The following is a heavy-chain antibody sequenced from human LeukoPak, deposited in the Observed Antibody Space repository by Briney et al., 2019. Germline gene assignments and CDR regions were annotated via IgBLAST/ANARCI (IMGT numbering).Heavy chain of an antibody. J-gene: IGHJ4*02. V-gene: IGHV3-33*01. D-gene: IGHD3-22*01. CDR3: ARETEDDISGYYSDY. CDR1: GFTFSSYG. CDR2: IWYDGSNK. Sequence: PGGSLRLSCAASGFTFSSYGMHWVRQAPGKGLEWVAVIWYDGSNKYYADSVKGRFTISRDNSKNTLYLQMNSLRAEDTAVYYCARETEDDISGYYSDYWGQGTLVTVSS.